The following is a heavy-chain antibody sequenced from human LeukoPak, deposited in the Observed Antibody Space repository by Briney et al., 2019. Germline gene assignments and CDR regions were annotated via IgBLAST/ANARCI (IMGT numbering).Heavy chain of an antibody. D-gene: IGHD6-13*01. Sequence: GGSLRLSCAASGFTFSSYGMHWVRQAPGKGLEWVAVIWYDGSNKYYADSVKGRFTISRDNSKNTLYLQMNSLRAEDTAVYYCARDGRRVAAAGTWFDPRGQGTLVTVSS. CDR1: GFTFSSYG. CDR2: IWYDGSNK. J-gene: IGHJ5*02. CDR3: ARDGRRVAAAGTWFDP. V-gene: IGHV3-33*01.